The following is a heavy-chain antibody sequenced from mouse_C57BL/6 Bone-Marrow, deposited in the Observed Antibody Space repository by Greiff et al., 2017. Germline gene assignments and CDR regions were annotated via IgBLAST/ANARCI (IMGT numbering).Heavy chain of an antibody. D-gene: IGHD1-1*01. CDR2: IYPGDGDT. CDR1: GYAFSSYW. CDR3: ARKGFGDYYGSSGFAY. J-gene: IGHJ3*01. Sequence: QVQLQQSGAELVKPGASVKISCKASGYAFSSYWMNWVKQRPGKGLEWIGQIYPGDGDTNYNGKFKGKATLTADKSSSTAYMQISSLTSEASAVYFCARKGFGDYYGSSGFAYWGQGTLVTVSA. V-gene: IGHV1-80*01.